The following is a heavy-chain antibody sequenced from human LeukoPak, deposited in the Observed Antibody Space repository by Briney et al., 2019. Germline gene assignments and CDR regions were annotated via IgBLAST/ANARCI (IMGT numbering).Heavy chain of an antibody. CDR1: GFTFSSYA. CDR2: ISYDGSNK. J-gene: IGHJ4*02. V-gene: IGHV3-30-3*02. Sequence: LTGGSLRLSCAASGFTFSSYAMHWVRQAPGKGLEWVAVISYDGSNKYYADSVKGRFTISSDNSKNTLYLQMNSLRAEDTAVYYCAKRLSRYSYGFLPDYWGQGTLVTVSS. CDR3: AKRLSRYSYGFLPDY. D-gene: IGHD5-18*01.